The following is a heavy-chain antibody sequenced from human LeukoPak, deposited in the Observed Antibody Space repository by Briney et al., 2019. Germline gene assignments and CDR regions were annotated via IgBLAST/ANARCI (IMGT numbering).Heavy chain of an antibody. CDR2: IYSSGST. D-gene: IGHD4-11*01. Sequence: SQTLSLTCTVSGDSISSGNYYWSWIRQPAGKGLEWIGRIYSSGSTNYNPSLKSRVTMSIDTSKNQFSLKLTSVTAADTAVYYCARESDYSNNVVYWGQGTLVTVSS. CDR1: GDSISSGNYY. CDR3: ARESDYSNNVVY. V-gene: IGHV4-61*02. J-gene: IGHJ4*02.